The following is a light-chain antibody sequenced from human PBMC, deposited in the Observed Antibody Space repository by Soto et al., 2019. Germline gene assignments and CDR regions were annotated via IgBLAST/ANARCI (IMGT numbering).Light chain of an antibody. V-gene: IGLV7-46*01. CDR1: TGAVTSGHY. CDR3: LLSYSGARV. CDR2: DIS. Sequence: QAVVTQEPSLTVSPGGTVTLTCGSSTGAVTSGHYPYWFQQKPGQAPRTVIFDISNKHSWTPARFSGSLLGGKAALTLSSAQPEDEAEYYCLLSYSGARVFGGGTKLTVL. J-gene: IGLJ2*01.